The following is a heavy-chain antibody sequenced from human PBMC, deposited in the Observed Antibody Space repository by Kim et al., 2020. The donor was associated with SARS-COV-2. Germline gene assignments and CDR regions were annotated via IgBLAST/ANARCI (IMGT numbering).Heavy chain of an antibody. CDR2: INAGNGNT. CDR1: GYTFTSYA. Sequence: ASVKVSCKASGYTFTSYAMHWVRQAPGQRLEWMGWINAGNGNTKYSQKFQGRVTITRDTSASTAYMGLSSLRSEDTAVYYCASTRGGIQLWLRGRGYYGMDVWGQGTTVTVSS. D-gene: IGHD5-18*01. V-gene: IGHV1-3*01. J-gene: IGHJ6*02. CDR3: ASTRGGIQLWLRGRGYYGMDV.